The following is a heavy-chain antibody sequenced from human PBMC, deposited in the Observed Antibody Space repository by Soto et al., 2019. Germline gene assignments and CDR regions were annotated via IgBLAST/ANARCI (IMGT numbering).Heavy chain of an antibody. CDR2: IIPIFGTA. V-gene: IGHV1-69*13. CDR1: GGTFSSYA. J-gene: IGHJ6*02. D-gene: IGHD2-15*01. CDR3: ARDRIRLQQPYYYYYGMDV. Sequence: GASVKVSCKASGGTFSSYAISWVRQAPGQGLEWMGGIIPIFGTANYAQKFQGRVTITADESTSTAYMELSSLRSEDTAVYYCARDRIRLQQPYYYYYGMDVWGQGTTVTVSS.